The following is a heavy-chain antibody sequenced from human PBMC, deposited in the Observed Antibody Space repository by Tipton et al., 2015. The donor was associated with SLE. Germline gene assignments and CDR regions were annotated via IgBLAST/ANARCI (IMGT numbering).Heavy chain of an antibody. CDR3: ARPSTTVGPDY. D-gene: IGHD1-1*01. CDR2: IKQDGSER. J-gene: IGHJ4*02. V-gene: IGHV3-7*01. Sequence: QLVQSGVEVKKPGESLKISCQGSGHTFSSYWIAWVRQAPGKGLEWVANIKQDGSERYYADSVEGRFAISRDNAKNSLYLQMNSLRAEDTAVYYCARPSTTVGPDYWGRGTLVTVSS. CDR1: GHTFSSYW.